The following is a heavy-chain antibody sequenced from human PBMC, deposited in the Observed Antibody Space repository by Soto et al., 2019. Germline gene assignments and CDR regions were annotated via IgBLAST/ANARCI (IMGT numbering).Heavy chain of an antibody. CDR3: AKDPRTRAAAGRYNWFDP. D-gene: IGHD6-13*01. J-gene: IGHJ5*02. V-gene: IGHV3-23*01. CDR2: ISGSGGST. Sequence: GGSLRLSCAASGFAFSSYAMSWVRQAPGKGLEWVSAISGSGGSTYYADSVEGRFTISRDNSKNTLYLQMNSLRAEDTAVYYCAKDPRTRAAAGRYNWFDPWGQGTLVTVSS. CDR1: GFAFSSYA.